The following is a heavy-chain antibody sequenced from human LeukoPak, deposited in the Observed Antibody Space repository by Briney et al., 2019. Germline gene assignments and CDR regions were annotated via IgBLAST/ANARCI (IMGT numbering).Heavy chain of an antibody. CDR1: GYTFTGYY. CDR3: ARSPDILTGENFDY. CDR2: INPNSGGT. J-gene: IGHJ4*02. D-gene: IGHD3-9*01. Sequence: ASVKVSCKASGYTFTGYYMHWVRQAPGQGLEWMGWINPNSGGTNYAQTFQGRVTITRDTSISTAYMELSRLRSDDTAVYYCARSPDILTGENFDYWGQGTLVTVSS. V-gene: IGHV1-2*02.